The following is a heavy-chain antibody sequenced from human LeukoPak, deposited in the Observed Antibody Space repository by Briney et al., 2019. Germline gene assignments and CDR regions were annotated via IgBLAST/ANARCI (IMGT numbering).Heavy chain of an antibody. CDR1: GLTFSSYS. J-gene: IGHJ4*02. Sequence: GGSLRLSCAASGLTFSSYSMNWVRRAPGKGLEWVSSISSSSSYIYYADSVKGRFTISRDNAKNSLYLQMNSLRAEDTAVYYCARVGYYYDSSGYYTGDYFDYWGQGTLVTVSS. CDR3: ARVGYYYDSSGYYTGDYFDY. V-gene: IGHV3-21*01. D-gene: IGHD3-22*01. CDR2: ISSSSSYI.